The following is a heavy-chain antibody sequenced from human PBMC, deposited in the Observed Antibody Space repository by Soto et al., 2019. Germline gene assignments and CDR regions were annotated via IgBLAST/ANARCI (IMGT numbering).Heavy chain of an antibody. Sequence: GSLRLSCAASGFSFSSYAMSWVRQAPGKGLEWVSTISGSDGKTFYADSVKGRFSISRDTSKNTLYLQMNSLRADDTAVYYCARWSYLDYWGQGTRVTVSS. J-gene: IGHJ4*02. CDR2: ISGSDGKT. CDR1: GFSFSSYA. V-gene: IGHV3-23*01. CDR3: ARWSYLDY. D-gene: IGHD3-3*01.